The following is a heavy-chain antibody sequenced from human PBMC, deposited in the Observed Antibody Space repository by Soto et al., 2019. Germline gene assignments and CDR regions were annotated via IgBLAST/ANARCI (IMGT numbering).Heavy chain of an antibody. D-gene: IGHD3-16*01. CDR3: VRGGGNTGYYFDY. CDR1: GGSFSGYY. Sequence: PSETLSLTCAVYGGSFSGYYWSWIRQPPGKGLEWIGEINHSGRTNYNPSRKSRVTISVDTSKNQCSLKLSSVTAADTAVYYCVRGGGNTGYYFDYWGQGTLVTVSS. CDR2: INHSGRT. J-gene: IGHJ4*02. V-gene: IGHV4-34*01.